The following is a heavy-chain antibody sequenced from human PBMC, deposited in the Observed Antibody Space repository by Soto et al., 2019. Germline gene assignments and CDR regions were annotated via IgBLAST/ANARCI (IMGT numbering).Heavy chain of an antibody. Sequence: EVQLLESGGDLVQPGGSLKLSCASSGFTFSTYAMSWVRQAPGKGLEWVSTISGSGGSTYYADSVKGRFTISRDNSKNTLYVQMNSLRGEDTAIYYAAKEGGSNWNDPFDHWGQGTLVTVSS. CDR1: GFTFSTYA. V-gene: IGHV3-23*01. J-gene: IGHJ4*02. CDR3: AKEGGSNWNDPFDH. D-gene: IGHD1-20*01. CDR2: ISGSGGST.